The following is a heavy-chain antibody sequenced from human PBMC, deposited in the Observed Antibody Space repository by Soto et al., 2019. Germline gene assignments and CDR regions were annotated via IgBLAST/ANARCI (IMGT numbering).Heavy chain of an antibody. Sequence: QVQLVQSGAEVKNPGASVKISCKASGYTFTTYYMHWLRQARGQGLEWMGITTPSSGSTRYEQKFQDRVTMTRDTSTSTVYMELGSLRSEDTAVYYCARAVSTTTAPIDYWGQGTLVTVSS. CDR3: ARAVSTTTAPIDY. V-gene: IGHV1-46*01. J-gene: IGHJ4*02. CDR1: GYTFTTYY. CDR2: TTPSSGST. D-gene: IGHD4-17*01.